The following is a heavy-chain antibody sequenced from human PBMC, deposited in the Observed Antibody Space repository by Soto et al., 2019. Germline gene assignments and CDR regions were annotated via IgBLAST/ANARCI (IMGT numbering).Heavy chain of an antibody. D-gene: IGHD6-6*01. CDR2: IIPIFGTA. CDR1: GGTFSSYA. CDR3: ATYQAAPSPYYYYGMDV. J-gene: IGHJ6*02. V-gene: IGHV1-69*06. Sequence: QVQLVQSGAEVKKPGSSVKVSCKASGGTFSSYAISWVRQAPGQGLEWMGGIIPIFGTAHYAQKFQGRVTITADKSTSTAYKELSSLRSEDTAVYYCATYQAAPSPYYYYGMDVWGQGTTVTVSS.